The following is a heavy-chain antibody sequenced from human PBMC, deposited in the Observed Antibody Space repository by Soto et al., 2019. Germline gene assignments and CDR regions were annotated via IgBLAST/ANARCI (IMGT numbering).Heavy chain of an antibody. CDR1: GFTFTSSA. D-gene: IGHD5-12*01. CDR2: IVVGSGNT. J-gene: IGHJ3*02. CDR3: AGRRDGYNYAFDI. V-gene: IGHV1-58*01. Sequence: ASVKVSCKASGFTFTSSAVQWVRQARGQRLEWIGWIVVGSGNTNYAKKFQERVTITRGMSTSTAYMELSSLRSEDTAGYYCAGRRDGYNYAFDIWGQGTMVTVSS.